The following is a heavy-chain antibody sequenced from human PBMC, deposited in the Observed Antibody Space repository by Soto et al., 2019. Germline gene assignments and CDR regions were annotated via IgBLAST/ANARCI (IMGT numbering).Heavy chain of an antibody. CDR1: GFTFDDYA. Sequence: EVQLVESGGGLVQPGRSLRLSCAASGFTFDDYAMHWVRQAPGKGLEWVSGISWNSGSIGYADSVKGRFTNSRDNAKNSLYLQMNRLSAKDTALYYCAKGDSSSFYYGMDVWGQRTTVTVSS. CDR2: ISWNSGSI. D-gene: IGHD6-13*01. J-gene: IGHJ6*02. CDR3: AKGDSSSFYYGMDV. V-gene: IGHV3-9*01.